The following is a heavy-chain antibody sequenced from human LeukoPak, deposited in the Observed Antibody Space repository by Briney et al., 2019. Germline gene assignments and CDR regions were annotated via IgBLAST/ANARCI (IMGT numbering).Heavy chain of an antibody. Sequence: PSQTLSLTCTVSGGSISSGGYYWSWIRQPPGKGLEWIGYIYHSGSTYYNPSLKSRVTISVDTSKNQFSLKLSSVTAADTAVYYCARGWIPGDYFDYWGQGTLVTVSS. D-gene: IGHD5-18*01. J-gene: IGHJ4*02. V-gene: IGHV4-30-2*01. CDR1: GGSISSGGYY. CDR3: ARGWIPGDYFDY. CDR2: IYHSGST.